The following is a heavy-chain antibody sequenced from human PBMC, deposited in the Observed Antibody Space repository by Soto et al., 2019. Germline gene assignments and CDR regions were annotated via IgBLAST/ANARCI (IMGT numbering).Heavy chain of an antibody. D-gene: IGHD3-3*01. CDR2: IYYSGTT. J-gene: IGHJ5*02. CDR3: ATRITVFGLLIPPFDP. Sequence: PSETLSLTCTVSGGSIRLINHYWDWIRQSPGKGLEWIGTIYYSGTTVYNPSLQSRVTMSVDTSKSQFSLKMTSVNAADTAVYYCATRITVFGLLIPPFDPWGQGTQVTVSS. CDR1: GGSIRLINHY. V-gene: IGHV4-39*01.